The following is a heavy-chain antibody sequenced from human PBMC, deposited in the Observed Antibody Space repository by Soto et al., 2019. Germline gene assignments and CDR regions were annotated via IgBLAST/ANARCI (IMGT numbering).Heavy chain of an antibody. CDR3: ARFGYSTNIGIDY. CDR2: IYYSGST. V-gene: IGHV4-31*03. CDR1: GGSISSGGYY. Sequence: LTCTVSGGSISSGGYYWSWIRQHPGKGLEWIGYIYYSGSTYYNPSLKSRVTISVDTSKNQFSLKLSSVTAADTAVYYCARFGYSTNIGIDYWGQGTLVTVSS. J-gene: IGHJ4*02. D-gene: IGHD3-22*01.